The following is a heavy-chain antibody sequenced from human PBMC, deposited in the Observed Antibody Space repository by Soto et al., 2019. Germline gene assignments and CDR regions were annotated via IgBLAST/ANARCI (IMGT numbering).Heavy chain of an antibody. Sequence: QVQLVQSGAEVKKPGSSVKVSCKASGGTFSSYAISWVRQAPGQGLEWMGGIIPIFGTANYAQKFQGRVTITADESTSTAYMELSSLRSEDTAVYYCARTQVVVPAAARYYYYYGMDVWGQGTTVTVSS. V-gene: IGHV1-69*01. J-gene: IGHJ6*02. CDR1: GGTFSSYA. CDR2: IIPIFGTA. CDR3: ARTQVVVPAAARYYYYYGMDV. D-gene: IGHD2-2*01.